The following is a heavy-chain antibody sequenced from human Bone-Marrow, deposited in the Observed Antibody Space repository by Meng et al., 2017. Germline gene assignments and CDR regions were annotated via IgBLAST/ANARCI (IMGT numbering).Heavy chain of an antibody. CDR3: ARDLSRVRGARLSYTFDY. Sequence: GESLKISCAASGFTFSSYAMHWVRQAPGKGLEWVAVISYDGSNKYYADSVKGRFTISRDNSKNTLYLQMNSLRADDTAVYYCARDLSRVRGARLSYTFDYWGHGTLVTVCS. CDR2: ISYDGSNK. CDR1: GFTFSSYA. V-gene: IGHV3-30*07. D-gene: IGHD3-10*01. J-gene: IGHJ4*01.